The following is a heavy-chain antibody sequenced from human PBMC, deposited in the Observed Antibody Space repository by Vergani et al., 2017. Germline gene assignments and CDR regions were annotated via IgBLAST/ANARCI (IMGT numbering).Heavy chain of an antibody. V-gene: IGHV3-48*01. CDR2: ISSSSSII. J-gene: IGHJ3*02. D-gene: IGHD2-2*01. CDR3: ASSDIVVVPAAGAFDI. CDR1: GFTFSSYS. Sequence: EVQLVESGGGLVQPGGSLRLSCAASGFTFSSYSMNWVRQAPGKGLEWVSYISSSSSIIYYADSVKGRFTISRDNAKNSLYLQMNSLRAEDTAVYYCASSDIVVVPAAGAFDIWGQGTMVTVSS.